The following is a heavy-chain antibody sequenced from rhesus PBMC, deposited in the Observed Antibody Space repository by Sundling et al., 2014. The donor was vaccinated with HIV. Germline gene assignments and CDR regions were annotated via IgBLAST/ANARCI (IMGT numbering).Heavy chain of an antibody. CDR3: ARVFLTVFGLVAGLDS. Sequence: QVQLQESGPGLVKPSETLSLTCAVSGGSITGYYWNWIRQPPGKGLEWIGYISGSSGSTDYNPSLKSRVTISTDTSKNQFSLKLSSVTAADTAVYYCARVFLTVFGLVAGLDSWGQGVVVTVSS. D-gene: IGHD3-3*01. CDR2: ISGSSGST. J-gene: IGHJ6*01. CDR1: GGSITGYY. V-gene: IGHV4-165*01.